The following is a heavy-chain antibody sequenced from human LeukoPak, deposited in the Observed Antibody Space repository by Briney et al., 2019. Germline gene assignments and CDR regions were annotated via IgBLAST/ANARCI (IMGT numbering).Heavy chain of an antibody. D-gene: IGHD6-13*01. CDR1: GGSISSSSYY. V-gene: IGHV4-39*01. Sequence: PSETLSLTCTVSGGSISSSSYYWGWIRQPPGKGLEWIGSIYYSGSTYYNPSLKSRVTISVDTSKIQFSLKLSSVTAADTAVYYCARHWGAAAGSFPLGYWGQGTLVTVSS. CDR3: ARHWGAAAGSFPLGY. CDR2: IYYSGST. J-gene: IGHJ4*02.